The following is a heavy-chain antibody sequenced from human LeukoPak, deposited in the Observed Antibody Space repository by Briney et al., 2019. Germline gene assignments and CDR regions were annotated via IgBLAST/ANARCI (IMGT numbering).Heavy chain of an antibody. V-gene: IGHV3-30*02. CDR2: IRYDGSNK. CDR3: TTGPGELRSFDI. CDR1: GFTFSSYG. Sequence: GGSLRLSCAASGFTFSSYGMHWVRQAPGKGLEWVAFIRYDGSNKYYADSVKGRFTISRDNSKNTLYLQMNSLRAEDTAVYYCTTGPGELRSFDIWGQGTMVTVSS. J-gene: IGHJ3*02. D-gene: IGHD1-26*01.